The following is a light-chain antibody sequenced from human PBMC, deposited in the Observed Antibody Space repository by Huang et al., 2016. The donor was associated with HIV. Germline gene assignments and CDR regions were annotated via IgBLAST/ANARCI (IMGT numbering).Light chain of an antibody. CDR1: QFVANAY. J-gene: IGKJ1*01. CDR2: GAS. CDR3: QQCGSPTWT. V-gene: IGKV3-20*01. Sequence: EIVLTKSPGTLSLSPGDRATLSCRASQFVANAYVAWYQHKPGQSPSLLIYGASMRASVIPDRFSGSGFGTDFTLTISILEPDDFAVYFCQQCGSPTWTFGQGTKVEIK.